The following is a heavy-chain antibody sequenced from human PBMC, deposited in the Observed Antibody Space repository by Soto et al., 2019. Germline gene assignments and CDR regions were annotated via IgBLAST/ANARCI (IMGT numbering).Heavy chain of an antibody. V-gene: IGHV3-33*01. J-gene: IGHJ3*02. CDR2: IWYDGSNK. CDR1: GFTFSSYG. D-gene: IGHD5-18*01. Sequence: QVQLVESGGGVVQPGRSLRLSCAASGFTFSSYGMHWVRQAPGKGLEWVAVIWYDGSNKYYADSVKGRFTISRDNSKNTLYLQMNSLRAEDTAVYYCARDPSVEMVTTRGGFDAFDIWGQGTMVTVSS. CDR3: ARDPSVEMVTTRGGFDAFDI.